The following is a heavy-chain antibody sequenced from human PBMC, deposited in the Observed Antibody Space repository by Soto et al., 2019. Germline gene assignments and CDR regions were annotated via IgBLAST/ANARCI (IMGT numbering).Heavy chain of an antibody. Sequence: KVSCKASGYTFTSYGISWVRQAPGQGLEWMGWISAYNGNTNYAQKLQGRVTMTTDTSTSTAYMELRSLRSDDTAVYYCARDSGYSSSWWSYSYYGMDVWGQGTTVTVSS. V-gene: IGHV1-18*01. CDR2: ISAYNGNT. J-gene: IGHJ6*02. CDR1: GYTFTSYG. D-gene: IGHD6-13*01. CDR3: ARDSGYSSSWWSYSYYGMDV.